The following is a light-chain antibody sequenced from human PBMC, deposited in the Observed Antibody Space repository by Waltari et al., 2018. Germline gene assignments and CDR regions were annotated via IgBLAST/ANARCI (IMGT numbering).Light chain of an antibody. CDR2: SNS. CDR1: SSNRGTNP. J-gene: IGLJ2*01. Sequence: SILTQSHSASGTPGQRATISCSGSSSNRGTNPVPWSQHFPGAAPRPLLYSNSPRPSGVPDRFSGSKSGTSASLAISGLQSEDEAVYYCATWDSNLNAWLFGGGTKVTVL. CDR3: ATWDSNLNAWL. V-gene: IGLV1-44*01.